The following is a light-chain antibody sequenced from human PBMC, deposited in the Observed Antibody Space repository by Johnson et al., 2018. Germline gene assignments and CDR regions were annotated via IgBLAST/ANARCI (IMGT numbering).Light chain of an antibody. CDR2: ENN. Sequence: QSVLTQPPSVSAAPGQKVTISCSVSSSNIGNNYVSWYQQLPGTAPKLLIYENNKRPSGIPDRFSGSKSGTSATLGITGLQTGDEADYYCGTWDSSLSAGNVFGTGTKVTVL. CDR1: SSNIGNNY. J-gene: IGLJ1*01. CDR3: GTWDSSLSAGNV. V-gene: IGLV1-51*02.